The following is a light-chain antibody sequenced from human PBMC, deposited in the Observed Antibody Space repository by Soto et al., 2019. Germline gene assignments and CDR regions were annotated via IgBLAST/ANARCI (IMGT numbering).Light chain of an antibody. V-gene: IGLV1-40*01. CDR1: SSNIGAGYD. CDR2: NNN. J-gene: IGLJ1*01. Sequence: QSALTQPPSVSGAPGQRVTISCTGSSSNIGAGYDVHWYQRLPGTAPKVLIYNNNNRPSGVPDRFSGSKSGTSASLAITGLQAEDAADYYCQSYDSSLSGSYVFGTGTKLTVL. CDR3: QSYDSSLSGSYV.